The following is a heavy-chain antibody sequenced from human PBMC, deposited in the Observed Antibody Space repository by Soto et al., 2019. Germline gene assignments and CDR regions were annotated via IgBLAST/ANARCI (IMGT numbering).Heavy chain of an antibody. D-gene: IGHD6-6*01. V-gene: IGHV3-23*01. CDR1: GFTFSSYA. J-gene: IGHJ4*02. CDR3: AKKSGGSSSFGVDY. CDR2: ISGSGGST. Sequence: GGSLRLSCAASGFTFSSYAMSWVRQAPGKGLEWVSAISGSGGSTYYADSVKGRFTISRDNSKNTLYLQMNSLRAEDTAVYYCAKKSGGSSSFGVDYWGQGTLVTVSS.